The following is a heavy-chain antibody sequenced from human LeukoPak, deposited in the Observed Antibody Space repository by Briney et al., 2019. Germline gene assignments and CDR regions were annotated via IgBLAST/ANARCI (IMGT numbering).Heavy chain of an antibody. J-gene: IGHJ3*02. Sequence: PSETLSLTCTVSGGSISSGSYYWSWIRQPAGKGLEWIGRIHTGGSTNYNPSLKSRVTISVDTSKNQFSLKLSSVTAADTAVYYCARDRETTGAFDIWGQGTMVTVSS. CDR2: IHTGGST. D-gene: IGHD4-17*01. CDR1: GGSISSGSYY. V-gene: IGHV4-61*02. CDR3: ARDRETTGAFDI.